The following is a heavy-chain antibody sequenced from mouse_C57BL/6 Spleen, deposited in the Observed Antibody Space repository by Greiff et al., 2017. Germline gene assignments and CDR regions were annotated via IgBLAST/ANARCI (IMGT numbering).Heavy chain of an antibody. D-gene: IGHD2-2*01. CDR2: IRNKANGDTT. CDR3: SMVTKRYYAMDY. Sequence: EVKVVESGGGLVQPGGSLSLSCAASGFTFTDYYMSWVRQPPGKALEWLGFIRNKANGDTTEYSASVKGRFTISRDNSQSILYLQMSALRAEDSATYYCSMVTKRYYAMDYWGQGTSVTVSS. V-gene: IGHV7-3*01. J-gene: IGHJ4*01. CDR1: GFTFTDYY.